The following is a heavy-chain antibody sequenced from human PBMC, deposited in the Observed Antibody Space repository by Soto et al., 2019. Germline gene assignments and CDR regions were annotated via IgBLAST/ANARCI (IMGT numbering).Heavy chain of an antibody. CDR3: ARDGHGMDV. CDR2: SNHRGSN. Sequence: ASETLSLTCVVSGGSFDTYYWNWIRQSPGKGLEWIGESNHRGSNNYSPSLKSRVTMSVDTSKDQFSLTLTSVTAADTAVYYCARDGHGMDVWGQGTTVTVSS. CDR1: GGSFDTYY. V-gene: IGHV4-34*01. J-gene: IGHJ6*02.